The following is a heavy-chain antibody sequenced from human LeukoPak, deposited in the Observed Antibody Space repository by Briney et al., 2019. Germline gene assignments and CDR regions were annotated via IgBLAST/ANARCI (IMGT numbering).Heavy chain of an antibody. CDR2: ISSGDST. CDR3: AKQNVPSTFDY. CDR1: GFTFSSYA. Sequence: GGSLRLSCAASGFTFSSYAMSWVRQAPGKGLEWVSLISSGDSTYYPDSVKGRSTISRDNSKNTLFLQMNSLRAEDTAVYYCAKQNVPSTFDYWGQGTLVTVSS. V-gene: IGHV3-23*01. D-gene: IGHD5/OR15-5a*01. J-gene: IGHJ4*02.